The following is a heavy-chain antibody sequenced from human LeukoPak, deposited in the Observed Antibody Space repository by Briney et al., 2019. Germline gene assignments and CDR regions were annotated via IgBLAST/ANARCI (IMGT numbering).Heavy chain of an antibody. Sequence: GGSLRLSCAASGFTFISYAISWVRQAPGKGLGWVAAISNSGRTYYADSVKGRFTISRDDSKKTVYLQMDTLRAEDTAIYFCARHDSFIPFWGQGTLVTVSS. CDR2: ISNSGRT. V-gene: IGHV3-23*01. D-gene: IGHD2-21*01. J-gene: IGHJ4*02. CDR1: GFTFISYA. CDR3: ARHDSFIPF.